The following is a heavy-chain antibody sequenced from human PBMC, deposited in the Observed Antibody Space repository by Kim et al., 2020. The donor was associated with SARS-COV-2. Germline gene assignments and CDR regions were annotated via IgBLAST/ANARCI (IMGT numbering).Heavy chain of an antibody. J-gene: IGHJ3*02. CDR3: ARDVKGVVVILGAFYI. CDR1: GFTFSSYA. CDR2: ISYDGSNK. D-gene: IGHD3-22*01. Sequence: GRSLRLSCAASGFTFSSYAMHWVRQAPGKGLEWVAVISYDGSNKYYADSVKGRFTISRDNSKNTLYLQMNSLRAEDTAVYYCARDVKGVVVILGAFYIWG. V-gene: IGHV3-30*04.